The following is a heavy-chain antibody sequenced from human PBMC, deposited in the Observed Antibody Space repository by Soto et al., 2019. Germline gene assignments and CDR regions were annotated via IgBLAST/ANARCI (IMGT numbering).Heavy chain of an antibody. CDR2: IWYDGSNK. V-gene: IGHV3-33*01. CDR1: GFTFSSYG. Sequence: QVQLVESGGGVVQPGRSLRLSCAASGFTFSSYGMHWVRQAPGKGLEWVAVIWYDGSNKYYADSVKGRFTISRDNSKNTVYWQMNSLRAEDKAVYYCARVKGRGLGYCSSTSCYAGNDAFDIWGQGTMVTVSS. J-gene: IGHJ3*02. D-gene: IGHD2-2*01. CDR3: ARVKGRGLGYCSSTSCYAGNDAFDI.